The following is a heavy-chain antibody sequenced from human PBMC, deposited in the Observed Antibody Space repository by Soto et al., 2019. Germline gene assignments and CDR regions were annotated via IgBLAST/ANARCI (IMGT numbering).Heavy chain of an antibody. CDR1: GFTFSSYE. Sequence: GSLGLSCAASGFTFSSYEMNGVRQAPGKGLEWVSYISSSGSTIYYADSVKGRFTISRDNAKNSLYLQMNSLRAEDTAVYYCARYKIAAAGTIDYWGQGTLVTVSS. CDR2: ISSSGSTI. CDR3: ARYKIAAAGTIDY. V-gene: IGHV3-48*03. J-gene: IGHJ4*02. D-gene: IGHD6-13*01.